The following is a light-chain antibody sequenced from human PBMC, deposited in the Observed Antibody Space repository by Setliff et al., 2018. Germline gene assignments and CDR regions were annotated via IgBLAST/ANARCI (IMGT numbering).Light chain of an antibody. J-gene: IGLJ2*01. V-gene: IGLV2-14*01. CDR1: TSDVGGNNY. CDR2: DVT. CDR3: SSYTDSPGVV. Sequence: QSVLTQPASVSGSPGQSITISCTGSTSDVGGNNYVSWYRHHPGKAPELLIYDVTNRPSGISDRFSGSKSGNTASLTISGLQAEDDGDYYCSSYTDSPGVVFGGGTQVTVL.